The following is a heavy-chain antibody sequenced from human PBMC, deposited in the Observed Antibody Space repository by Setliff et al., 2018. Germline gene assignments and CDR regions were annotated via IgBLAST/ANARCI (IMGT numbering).Heavy chain of an antibody. CDR1: GASVSGNSYY. Sequence: PSETLSLTCTVSGASVSGNSYYWSWIRQPPGKGLEWIGSIYYSGSTYYNPSLKSRVTISVDTSKNQFSLKLSSVTAADTAVYYCARRVRDSSGYYDYWGQGTLVTVSS. D-gene: IGHD3-22*01. V-gene: IGHV4-39*01. CDR2: IYYSGST. J-gene: IGHJ4*02. CDR3: ARRVRDSSGYYDY.